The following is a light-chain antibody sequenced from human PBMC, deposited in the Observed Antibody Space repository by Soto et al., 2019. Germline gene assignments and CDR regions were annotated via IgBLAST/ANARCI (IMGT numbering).Light chain of an antibody. V-gene: IGKV1-33*01. J-gene: IGKJ5*01. CDR3: QQYDSLPSIT. CDR1: PDISND. CDR2: DAS. Sequence: DIQMTKSPSSLSASVGDRVTITCQASPDISNDLNWYQQKPGKAHKLLIYDASNLETGVPSRFSGSRSGTDFTFTIINLQPEDIATYYCQQYDSLPSITFGQGTRLEIK.